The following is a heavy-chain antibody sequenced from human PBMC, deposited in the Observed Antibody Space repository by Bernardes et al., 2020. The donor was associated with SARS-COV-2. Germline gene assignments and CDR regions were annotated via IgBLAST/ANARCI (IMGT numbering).Heavy chain of an antibody. J-gene: IGHJ6*02. Sequence: GGSLRLSCAASGFIFDDYAMHWVRLRPGRGLEWVALINWKSSSIDYADSVKGRFTISRDNTKNSVSLQMNSLRADDTALYYCAKDLGAAGTPNGGLDAWGRGTTVTVSS. CDR2: INWKSSSI. D-gene: IGHD6-13*01. CDR3: AKDLGAAGTPNGGLDA. V-gene: IGHV3-9*01. CDR1: GFIFDDYA.